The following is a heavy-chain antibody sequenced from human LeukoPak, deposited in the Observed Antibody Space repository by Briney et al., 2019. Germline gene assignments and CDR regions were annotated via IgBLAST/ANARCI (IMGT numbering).Heavy chain of an antibody. CDR1: GFTFSSYG. CDR2: ISYDGSNK. J-gene: IGHJ3*02. CDR3: AKGLPRIAAANDAFDI. D-gene: IGHD6-13*01. Sequence: GRSLRLSCAASGFTFSSYGMHWVRQAPGKGLEWVAVISYDGSNKYYADSVEGRFTISRDNSKNTLYLQMNSLRAEDTAVYYCAKGLPRIAAANDAFDIWGQGTMVTVSS. V-gene: IGHV3-30*18.